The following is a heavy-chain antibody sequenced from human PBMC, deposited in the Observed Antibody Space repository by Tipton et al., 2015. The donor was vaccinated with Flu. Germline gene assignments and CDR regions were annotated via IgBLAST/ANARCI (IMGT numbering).Heavy chain of an antibody. Sequence: LVQPSETLSLTCSVSGDSISSFYWSWIRQPPGKGLEWIAYISNSGSSNYNPSLKSRITVSVDTSKNQFSLILSSVTAADTAVYYCARSSRGWYRAMFDWGQGTLVTVSS. J-gene: IGHJ4*02. D-gene: IGHD6-19*01. CDR1: GDSISSFY. CDR2: ISNSGSS. V-gene: IGHV4-59*01. CDR3: ARSSRGWYRAMFD.